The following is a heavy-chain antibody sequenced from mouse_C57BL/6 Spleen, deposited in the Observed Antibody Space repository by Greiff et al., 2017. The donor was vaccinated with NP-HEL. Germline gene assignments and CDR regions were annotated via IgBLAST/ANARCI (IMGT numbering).Heavy chain of an antibody. Sequence: EVKLMESGGGLVKPGGSLKLSCAASGFTFSSYAMSWVRQTPEKRLEWVATISDGGSYTYYPDNVKGRFTISRDNAKNNLYLQMSHLKSEDTAMYYCAREVYGSSPWYFDVWGTGTTVTVSS. CDR2: ISDGGSYT. CDR1: GFTFSSYA. D-gene: IGHD1-1*01. J-gene: IGHJ1*03. V-gene: IGHV5-4*01. CDR3: AREVYGSSPWYFDV.